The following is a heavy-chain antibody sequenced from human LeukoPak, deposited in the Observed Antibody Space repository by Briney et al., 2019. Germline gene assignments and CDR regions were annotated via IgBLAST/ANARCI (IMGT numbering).Heavy chain of an antibody. D-gene: IGHD1-26*01. CDR3: ARVGIKYRYYYYGMDV. CDR1: GYTFTSYD. Sequence: GASVKVSCKASGYTFTSYDINWVRQATGQGREWMGWMNPNSGNTGYAQKFQGRVTMTRNTSISTAYMELSSLRSEDTAVYYCARVGIKYRYYYYGMDVWGQGTTVTVSS. CDR2: MNPNSGNT. V-gene: IGHV1-8*01. J-gene: IGHJ6*02.